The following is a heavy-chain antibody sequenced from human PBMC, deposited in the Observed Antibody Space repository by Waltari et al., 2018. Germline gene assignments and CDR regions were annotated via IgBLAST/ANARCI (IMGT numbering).Heavy chain of an antibody. CDR3: ARAREHSSDFWNGYSYYFDQ. CDR2: MKSGGSAI. V-gene: IGHV3-11*01. Sequence: QVQLVESGGGVVKPGGSLRLSCAASGFSFSDYMNWLRQAPGKGLEWVSDMKSGGSAIHYADSVKGRFTIAWDNAKNSVYLQMNRLSADDTAVYYCARAREHSSDFWNGYSYYFDQWGQGTLVTVSS. CDR1: GFSFSDY. J-gene: IGHJ4*02. D-gene: IGHD3-3*01.